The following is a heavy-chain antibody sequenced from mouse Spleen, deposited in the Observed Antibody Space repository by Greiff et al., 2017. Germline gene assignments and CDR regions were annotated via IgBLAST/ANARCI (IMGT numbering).Heavy chain of an antibody. CDR3: ARRDTSYAMDY. Sequence: EVHLVESGGGLVKPGGSLKLSCAASGFTFSDYGMHWVRQAPEKGLEWVAYISSGSSTIYYADTVKGRFTISRDNAKNTLFLQMTSLRSEDTAMYYCARRDTSYAMDYWGQGTSVTVSS. D-gene: IGHD2-12*01. V-gene: IGHV5-17*01. CDR2: ISSGSSTI. CDR1: GFTFSDYG. J-gene: IGHJ4*01.